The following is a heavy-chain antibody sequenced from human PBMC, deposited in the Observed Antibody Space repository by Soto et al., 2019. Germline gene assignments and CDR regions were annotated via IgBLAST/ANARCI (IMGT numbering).Heavy chain of an antibody. Sequence: SETLSLTCTASGGSISSYYWSWIRQPAGKGLEWIGRIYTSGSTNYNPSLKSRVTMSVDTSKNQFSLKLSSVTAADTAVYYCARGPTTVTTDYFDYWGQGTLVTVSS. D-gene: IGHD4-4*01. V-gene: IGHV4-4*07. J-gene: IGHJ4*02. CDR1: GGSISSYY. CDR2: IYTSGST. CDR3: ARGPTTVTTDYFDY.